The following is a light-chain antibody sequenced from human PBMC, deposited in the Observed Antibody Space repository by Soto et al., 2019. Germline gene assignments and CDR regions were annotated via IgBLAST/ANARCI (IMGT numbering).Light chain of an antibody. CDR3: ETCDSNTRV. V-gene: IGLV4-60*02. J-gene: IGLJ3*02. CDR1: SGHRSYI. Sequence: QSVLTQSSSASASLGSSVKLTCTLSSGHRSYIIAWHQQQPGKAPRYLMKLEGSGSYNKGSGVPDRFSGSSSGADRYLTISNLQFEDESDYYCETCDSNTRVFGGGTKVTVL. CDR2: LEGSGSY.